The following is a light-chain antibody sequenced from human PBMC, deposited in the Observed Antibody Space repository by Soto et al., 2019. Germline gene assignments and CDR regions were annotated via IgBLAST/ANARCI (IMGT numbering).Light chain of an antibody. CDR2: DAS. CDR1: QSVDSY. V-gene: IGKV3-11*01. CDR3: QQRSNWPPYT. J-gene: IGKJ2*01. Sequence: EIVLTQSPATLSLSPGERATLSCRASQSVDSYLAWYQQKPRQAPRLLIYDASNRAAGIPARFSGSVSGTDFTLTISSLEPEDFAVYYCQQRSNWPPYTFGQGTKLEIK.